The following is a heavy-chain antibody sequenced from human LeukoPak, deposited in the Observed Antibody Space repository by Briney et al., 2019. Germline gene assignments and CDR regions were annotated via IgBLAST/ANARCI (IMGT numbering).Heavy chain of an antibody. CDR1: GFMFRTYG. CDR3: AKDRLVQLRFMDF. V-gene: IGHV3-30*02. J-gene: IGHJ4*02. Sequence: PGGSLRLSCAASGFMFRTYGMHWVRQAPGKGLEWVAYIRYDASEQDYADSVKGRFTTSRDNSKNTLYLQMNDLRTEDTAVYYCAKDRLVQLRFMDFWGQGTLAIVSS. CDR2: IRYDASEQ. D-gene: IGHD3/OR15-3a*01.